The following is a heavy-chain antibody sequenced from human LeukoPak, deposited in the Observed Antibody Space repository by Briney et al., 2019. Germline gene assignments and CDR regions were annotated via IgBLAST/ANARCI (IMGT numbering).Heavy chain of an antibody. D-gene: IGHD1-14*01. V-gene: IGHV4-34*01. Sequence: SETLSLTCAVYGGSFSGYYWSWIRQPPGKGLEWIGEINHSGSTNYNPSLKSRATISVDTSKNQFSLKLSSVTAADTAVYYCARGYRGSDAFDIWGQGTMVTVSS. CDR2: INHSGST. CDR3: ARGYRGSDAFDI. J-gene: IGHJ3*02. CDR1: GGSFSGYY.